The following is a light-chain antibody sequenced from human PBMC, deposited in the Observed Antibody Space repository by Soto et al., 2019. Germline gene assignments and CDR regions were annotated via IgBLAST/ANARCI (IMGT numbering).Light chain of an antibody. CDR2: AAS. J-gene: IGKJ1*01. Sequence: DIQMTQSPSSLSASVGDRVTITCRASQSISSYLNWYQQKPGKAPKLLIYAASSLQSGVPSRFSGSGSGTDFTHTISSLPPEDFATYYCQQSYSTPWTFGQGTKVEIK. CDR3: QQSYSTPWT. V-gene: IGKV1-39*01. CDR1: QSISSY.